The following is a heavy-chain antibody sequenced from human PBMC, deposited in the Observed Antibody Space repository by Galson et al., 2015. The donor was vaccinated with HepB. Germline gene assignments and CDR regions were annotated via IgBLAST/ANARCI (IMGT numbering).Heavy chain of an antibody. CDR3: ARSSRGIRAFFDY. CDR2: IYYSGST. Sequence: LSLTCSVSGGSMSSYYWTWIRQTPGKGLEWIAYIYYSGSTNYNPSLKSRISISVDTSKNQFSLKLSSVTAADTAVYYCARSSRGIRAFFDYWGQGTLVTVSS. CDR1: GGSMSSYY. D-gene: IGHD3-16*01. V-gene: IGHV4-59*01. J-gene: IGHJ4*02.